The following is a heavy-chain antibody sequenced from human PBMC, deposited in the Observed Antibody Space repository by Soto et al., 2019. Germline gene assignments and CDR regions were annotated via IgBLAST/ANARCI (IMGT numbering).Heavy chain of an antibody. CDR3: ARDLFVSLEGDYYYYGMDV. V-gene: IGHV3-21*01. J-gene: IGHJ6*02. CDR2: ISSSSSYI. Sequence: GGSLRLSCAASGFTFSSYSMNWVRQAPGKGLEWVSSISSSSSYIYYADSVKGRFTISRDNAKNSLYLQMNSLRAEDTAVYYCARDLFVSLEGDYYYYGMDVWGQGTTVTVSS. CDR1: GFTFSSYS. D-gene: IGHD3-16*01.